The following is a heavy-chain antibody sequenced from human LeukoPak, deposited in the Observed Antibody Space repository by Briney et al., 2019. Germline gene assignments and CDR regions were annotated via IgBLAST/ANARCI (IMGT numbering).Heavy chain of an antibody. CDR2: IYSGGST. CDR1: GFTVSSNY. J-gene: IGHJ4*02. V-gene: IGHV3-53*01. Sequence: PGGSLRLSCAASGFTVSSNYMSWVRQAPGKGLEWVSVIYSGGSTYYADSVKGRFTISRDNSKNTLYLQMNSLRAEDTAVYYCAREAFSIAAAERFIYWGQGTLVTVSS. D-gene: IGHD6-13*01. CDR3: AREAFSIAAAERFIY.